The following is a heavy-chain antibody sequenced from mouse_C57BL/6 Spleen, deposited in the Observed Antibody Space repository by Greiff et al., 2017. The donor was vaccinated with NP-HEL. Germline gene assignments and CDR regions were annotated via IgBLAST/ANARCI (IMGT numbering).Heavy chain of an antibody. CDR1: GYTFTNYW. CDR3: ARNYGSSHFDY. Sequence: QVQLKESGAELVRPGTSVKMSCKASGYTFTNYWIGWAKQRPGHGLEWIGDIYPGGGYTNYNVKFKGKATLTADKSSSTAYMQFSSLTSEDSAIYYCARNYGSSHFDYWGQGTTLTVSS. CDR2: IYPGGGYT. J-gene: IGHJ2*01. D-gene: IGHD1-1*01. V-gene: IGHV1-63*01.